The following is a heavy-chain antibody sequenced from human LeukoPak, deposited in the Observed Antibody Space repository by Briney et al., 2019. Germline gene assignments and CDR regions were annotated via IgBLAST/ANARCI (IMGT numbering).Heavy chain of an antibody. CDR3: ARAGYSSSWYSS. Sequence: GGSLRLSCAASVFTFSIYGIHCVRQARGKAREGVANIKQEGSDKYYVDCVRGRFTISRDNAKNAVYLQMNSLRAEDTAVYYCARAGYSSSWYSSWGQGTTVTVYS. CDR1: VFTFSIYG. J-gene: IGHJ6*02. V-gene: IGHV3-7*04. CDR2: IKQEGSDK. D-gene: IGHD6-13*01.